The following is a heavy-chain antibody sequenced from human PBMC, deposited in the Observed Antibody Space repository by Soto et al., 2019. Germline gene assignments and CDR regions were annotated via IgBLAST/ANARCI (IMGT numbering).Heavy chain of an antibody. CDR1: GGSISSGDYY. Sequence: SSETLSLTCTVSGGSISSGDYYWSWIRQPPGKGLEWVGYIYYSGSTYYNPSLNSRVTISVETSKNQFSLKLSSVTAADTAVYYCARGADYYDSSGYYRPFDYWGQGTLVTVSS. J-gene: IGHJ4*02. V-gene: IGHV4-30-4*01. CDR3: ARGADYYDSSGYYRPFDY. CDR2: IYYSGST. D-gene: IGHD3-22*01.